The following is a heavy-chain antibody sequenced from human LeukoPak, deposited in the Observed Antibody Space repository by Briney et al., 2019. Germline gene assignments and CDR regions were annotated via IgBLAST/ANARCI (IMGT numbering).Heavy chain of an antibody. D-gene: IGHD3-22*01. Sequence: GGSLRLSCAASGFTFDDYGMSWVRQAPGKGLEWVSGINWNGGSTGYADSVKGRFTTSRDNAKNSLYLQMNSLRAEDTALYYCARAGDSSGYYLDGAFDIWGQGTMVTVSS. J-gene: IGHJ3*02. CDR1: GFTFDDYG. CDR2: INWNGGST. V-gene: IGHV3-20*04. CDR3: ARAGDSSGYYLDGAFDI.